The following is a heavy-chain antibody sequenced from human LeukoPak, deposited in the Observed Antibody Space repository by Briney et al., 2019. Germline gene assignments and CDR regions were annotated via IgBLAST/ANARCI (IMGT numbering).Heavy chain of an antibody. CDR1: GGSISSYY. Sequence: SETLSLTCTVSGGSISSYYWSWIRQPAGKGLEWIGRIYTSGSTNYNPSLKSRVTMSVDTSKNQFSLKLSSVTAADTAVYYCARDLVTMVRGVFFDIWGQGTMVTVSS. V-gene: IGHV4-4*07. J-gene: IGHJ3*02. CDR3: ARDLVTMVRGVFFDI. CDR2: IYTSGST. D-gene: IGHD3-10*01.